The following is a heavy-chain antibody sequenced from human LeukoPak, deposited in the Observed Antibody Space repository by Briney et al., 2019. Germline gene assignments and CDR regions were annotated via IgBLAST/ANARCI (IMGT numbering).Heavy chain of an antibody. CDR2: ISSSSSYI. V-gene: IGHV3-21*01. CDR1: GFTFSSYS. D-gene: IGHD2-21*02. Sequence: GGSLRLSCAASGFTFSSYSMNWVRQAPGKGLEWVSSISSSSSYIYYADSVKGRFTISRDNSKNTLYLQMNSLRAEDTAVYYCTTGVDCGGDCSEDYWGQGTLVTVSS. J-gene: IGHJ4*02. CDR3: TTGVDCGGDCSEDY.